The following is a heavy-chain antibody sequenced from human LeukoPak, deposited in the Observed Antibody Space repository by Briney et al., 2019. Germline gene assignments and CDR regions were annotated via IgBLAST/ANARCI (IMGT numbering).Heavy chain of an antibody. V-gene: IGHV3-23*01. CDR2: ISGCGGRT. CDR1: GFTFGSYA. D-gene: IGHD2-21*02. Sequence: GGSLRLSCAASGFTFGSYAMSWLRKAPGKGLDCVSSISGCGGRTSCADSVKRRFHLSRDNSKSTLYLQMNSLRAEDTAVYYCATRDYCGGDCYFLTTRFDYWGQGGLVTVSS. J-gene: IGHJ4*02. CDR3: ATRDYCGGDCYFLTTRFDY.